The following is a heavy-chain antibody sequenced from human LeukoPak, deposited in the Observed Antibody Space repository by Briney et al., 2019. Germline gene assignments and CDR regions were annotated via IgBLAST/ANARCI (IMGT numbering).Heavy chain of an antibody. Sequence: SETLSLTCTVSGGSISSYYWSWIRQPPGKGLEWIGYIYYSGSTNYNPSLKSRVTISGDTSKNQFSRKLSSVTAADTAVYFCARHLRTFNSGSYYSTFDYWGQGTLVTVSS. CDR3: ARHLRTFNSGSYYSTFDY. D-gene: IGHD1-26*01. CDR1: GGSISSYY. J-gene: IGHJ4*02. CDR2: IYYSGST. V-gene: IGHV4-59*08.